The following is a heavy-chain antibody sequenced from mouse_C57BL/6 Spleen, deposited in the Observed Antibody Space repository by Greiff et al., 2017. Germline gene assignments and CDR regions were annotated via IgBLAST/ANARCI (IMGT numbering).Heavy chain of an antibody. J-gene: IGHJ1*03. CDR3: ARGRYVDV. CDR1: GYTFTSYW. CDR2: IDPSDSYT. V-gene: IGHV1-69*01. Sequence: QVQLQQPGAELVMPGASVKLSCKASGYTFTSYWMHWVKQRPGQGLEWIGEIDPSDSYTNYNQKFKGKSTLTVDKSSSTAYMQLSSLTSEDSAVYYCARGRYVDVWGTGTTVTVSS.